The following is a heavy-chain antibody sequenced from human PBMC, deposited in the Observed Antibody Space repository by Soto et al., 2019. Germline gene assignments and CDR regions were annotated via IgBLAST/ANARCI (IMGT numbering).Heavy chain of an antibody. CDR3: ARAQYGTSSLLDY. V-gene: IGHV3-48*02. Sequence: PGGSLRLSCAASGFTFSTFGMNWVRQAPGEGLEWISFITSSSITLYYADSVKGRFTISRDNAKNSLYLQMNSLRDEDTAVYYCARAQYGTSSLLDYWGQGALVTVSS. J-gene: IGHJ4*02. D-gene: IGHD6-6*01. CDR1: GFTFSTFG. CDR2: ITSSSITL.